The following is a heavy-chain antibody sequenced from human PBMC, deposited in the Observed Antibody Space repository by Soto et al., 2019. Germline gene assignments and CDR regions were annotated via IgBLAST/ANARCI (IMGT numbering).Heavy chain of an antibody. CDR2: IYPGDSDT. Sequence: GESLKISCKGSGHSFTSYWIGWVRQMPGQRLEWMGIIYPGDSDTSYSPSFQGQVTISADKSISTAYLQWSSLKASDTALYYCAVGGVRGVITRTRDYYGMDVWGQGTTVTVSS. J-gene: IGHJ6*02. CDR1: GHSFTSYW. CDR3: AVGGVRGVITRTRDYYGMDV. V-gene: IGHV5-51*01. D-gene: IGHD3-10*01.